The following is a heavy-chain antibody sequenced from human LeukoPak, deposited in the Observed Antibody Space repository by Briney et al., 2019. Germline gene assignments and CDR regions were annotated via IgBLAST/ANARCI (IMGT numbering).Heavy chain of an antibody. D-gene: IGHD5-18*01. V-gene: IGHV4-34*01. CDR1: GGSFSGYY. J-gene: IGHJ4*02. CDR3: ARGGGYSYGLEYYFDY. Sequence: SETLSLTCAVYGGSFSGYYWSWIRQPPGKGLEWIGEINHSGSTNYNPSLKSRVTISVDTSKSQFSLKLSSVTAADTAVYYCARGGGYSYGLEYYFDYWGQGTLVTVSS. CDR2: INHSGST.